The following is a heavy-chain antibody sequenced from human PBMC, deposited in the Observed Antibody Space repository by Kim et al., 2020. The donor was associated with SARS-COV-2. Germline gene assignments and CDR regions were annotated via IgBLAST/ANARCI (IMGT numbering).Heavy chain of an antibody. V-gene: IGHV4-34*01. D-gene: IGHD6-19*01. CDR2: INHSGST. CDR1: GGSFSGYY. CDR3: ARGTRQWLVRGPYYYYMDV. J-gene: IGHJ6*03. Sequence: SETLSLTCAVYGGSFSGYYWSWIRQPPGKGLEWIGEINHSGSTNYNPSLKSRVTISVETSKNQFSRKLSSVTAADTAVYYCARGTRQWLVRGPYYYYMDVWGKGTTVTVSS.